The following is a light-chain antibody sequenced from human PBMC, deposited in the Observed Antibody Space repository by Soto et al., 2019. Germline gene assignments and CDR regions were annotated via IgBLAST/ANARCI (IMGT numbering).Light chain of an antibody. Sequence: QPVLTQSPSASASLGASVKVTCTLSSGHIGYAIAWHQQQPEKGPRYLMRLNTDGSLNRGDGVPDRFSASSSGAERYLTISSLQSEDEADYYCQTWGPAIVFGGGTKLTVL. V-gene: IGLV4-69*02. J-gene: IGLJ2*01. CDR2: LNTDGSL. CDR1: SGHIGYA. CDR3: QTWGPAIV.